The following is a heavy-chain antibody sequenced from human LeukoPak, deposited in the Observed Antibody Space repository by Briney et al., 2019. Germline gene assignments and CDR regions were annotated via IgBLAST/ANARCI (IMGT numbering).Heavy chain of an antibody. Sequence: KSSETLSLTCTVSGVSISTYYWTWIRQPPGKGLEWIGYIYYTGSTNYNPSLKSRVTISVDTSKIQFSLKLSSVTAADTAVYYCARIFGSGYDFRGAFDIWGQGTMVTVSS. J-gene: IGHJ3*02. CDR1: GVSISTYY. V-gene: IGHV4-59*01. D-gene: IGHD5-12*01. CDR3: ARIFGSGYDFRGAFDI. CDR2: IYYTGST.